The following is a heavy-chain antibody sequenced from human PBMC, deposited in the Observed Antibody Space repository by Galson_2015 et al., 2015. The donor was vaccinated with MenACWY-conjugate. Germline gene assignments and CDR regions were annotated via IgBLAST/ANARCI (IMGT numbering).Heavy chain of an antibody. J-gene: IGHJ2*01. D-gene: IGHD1-1*01. V-gene: IGHV1-58*02. Sequence: SVKVSCKASGFTFTSSAMQWVRQARGQRLEWIGWIVVGSGNTNYAQKFQERVTITRDMSTSTAYMELSSLRSEDTAVYYCAADHWRVERRGSYWYFDLWGRGTLVTVSS. CDR3: AADHWRVERRGSYWYFDL. CDR2: IVVGSGNT. CDR1: GFTFTSSA.